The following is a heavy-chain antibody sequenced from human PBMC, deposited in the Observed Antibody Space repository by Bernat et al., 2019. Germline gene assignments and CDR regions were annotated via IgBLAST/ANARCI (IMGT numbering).Heavy chain of an antibody. CDR1: GFTFSSYA. CDR2: ISGSGGST. CDR3: AKGSSGGSFMVRGVIDY. V-gene: IGHV3-23*01. Sequence: EVQLLESGGGLVQPGGSLRLSCAASGFTFSSYAMSWVRQAPGKGLEWVSAISGSGGSTYYADSVKGRFTISRDNSKNTLYLQMNSLRAEDTAVYYCAKGSSGGSFMVRGVIDYWGQGTLVTVSS. J-gene: IGHJ4*02. D-gene: IGHD3-10*01.